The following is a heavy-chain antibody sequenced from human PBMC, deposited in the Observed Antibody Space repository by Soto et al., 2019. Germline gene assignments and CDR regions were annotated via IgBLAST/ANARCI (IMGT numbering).Heavy chain of an antibody. CDR2: IRSKAYGGTT. Sequence: SLRLSCTASGFTLGDYAMSWFRQAPGKGLGWVGFIRSKAYGGTTEYAASVKGRFTISRDDSKSIAYLQMNSLKTEDTAVYYCTRGPYATVDYWGQGTLVTVSS. D-gene: IGHD4-17*01. V-gene: IGHV3-49*03. CDR1: GFTLGDYA. CDR3: TRGPYATVDY. J-gene: IGHJ4*02.